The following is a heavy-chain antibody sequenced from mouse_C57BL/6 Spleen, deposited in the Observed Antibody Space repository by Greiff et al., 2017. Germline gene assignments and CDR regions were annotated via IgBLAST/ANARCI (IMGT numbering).Heavy chain of an antibody. CDR2: IYPGSGST. Sequence: VQLQQPGAELVKPGASVKMSCKASGYTFTSYWITWVKQRPGQGLEWIGDIYPGSGSTNYNEKFKSKATLTVDTSSSTAYMQLSSLTSEDSAVYYCARSVYYGSSYYYAMDYWGQGTSVTVSS. J-gene: IGHJ4*01. V-gene: IGHV1-55*01. CDR3: ARSVYYGSSYYYAMDY. CDR1: GYTFTSYW. D-gene: IGHD1-1*01.